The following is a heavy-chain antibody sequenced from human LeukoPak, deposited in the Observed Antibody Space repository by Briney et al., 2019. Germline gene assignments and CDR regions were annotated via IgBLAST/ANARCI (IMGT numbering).Heavy chain of an antibody. Sequence: GGSLRLSCAASGFTFSTYGIHWARQAPGKGLEWVAFIRYDGSKTHYADSVKGRFTISRDNSKNTLYLQMNSLRAEDTAVYYCARDSDKVATIRGYCYYMEVWGKGNTVNVSS. D-gene: IGHD5-12*01. CDR1: GFTFSTYG. CDR3: ARDSDKVATIRGYCYYMEV. CDR2: IRYDGSKT. V-gene: IGHV3-30*02. J-gene: IGHJ6*03.